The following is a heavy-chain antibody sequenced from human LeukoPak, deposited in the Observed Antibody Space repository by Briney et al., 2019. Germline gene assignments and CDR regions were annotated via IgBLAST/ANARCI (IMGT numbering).Heavy chain of an antibody. CDR2: ITASGTAL. D-gene: IGHD1-26*01. Sequence: GGSLRLSCAASGFTFSSYSMNWVRQAPGKGLEWVSHITASGTALVYADSVKGRFTISRDNAKNSLYLQMNSLRDEDTAVYYCASSGSYRFDYWGQGTLVTVSS. V-gene: IGHV3-48*02. J-gene: IGHJ4*02. CDR1: GFTFSSYS. CDR3: ASSGSYRFDY.